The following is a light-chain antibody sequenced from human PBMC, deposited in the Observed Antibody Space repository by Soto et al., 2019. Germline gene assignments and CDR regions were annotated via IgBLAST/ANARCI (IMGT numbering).Light chain of an antibody. CDR3: SSFSSAIAFV. V-gene: IGLV2-14*01. Sequence: QSVLTQPASVSASPGQSITISCTGTSSDIGAYNYISWYQQHPGKAPKLMIYEVTNRPSGISNRFSGSRSGNTASLSISGLQAEDEADYSCSSFSSAIAFVFGTGTKLTVL. CDR2: EVT. CDR1: SSDIGAYNY. J-gene: IGLJ1*01.